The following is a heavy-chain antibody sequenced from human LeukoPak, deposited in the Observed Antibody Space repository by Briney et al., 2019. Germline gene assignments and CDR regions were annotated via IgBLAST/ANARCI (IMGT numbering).Heavy chain of an antibody. CDR2: VSAYNGNT. Sequence: ASVKVSCKASGYTFTSYGISWVRQAPGQGLEWMGWVSAYNGNTNYAQKLQGRVTMTTDTSTNTAYMELRSLRSDDTAVYYCATSYGDNWFDPWGQGTLVTVSS. V-gene: IGHV1-18*01. CDR1: GYTFTSYG. D-gene: IGHD4-17*01. J-gene: IGHJ5*02. CDR3: ATSYGDNWFDP.